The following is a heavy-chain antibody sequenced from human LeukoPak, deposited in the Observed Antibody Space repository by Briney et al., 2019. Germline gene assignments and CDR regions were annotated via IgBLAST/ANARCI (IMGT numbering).Heavy chain of an antibody. CDR2: IYYSGST. D-gene: IGHD3-10*01. CDR1: GGSISSYF. Sequence: KPSETLSLTCTVSGGSISSYFWSWIRQPPGKGLEWIAYIYYSGSTNYNPSLKSRVTISVDTSKNQFSLKLSSVTAADTAVYYCARSATFGPDALDFWAKGQWSPSLQ. J-gene: IGHJ3*01. V-gene: IGHV4-59*01. CDR3: ARSATFGPDALDF.